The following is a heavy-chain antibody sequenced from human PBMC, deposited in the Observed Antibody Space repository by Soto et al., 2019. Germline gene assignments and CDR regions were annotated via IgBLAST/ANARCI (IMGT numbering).Heavy chain of an antibody. CDR2: IHYSGDS. D-gene: IGHD3-22*01. J-gene: IGHJ4*02. CDR1: GDSVSRTNYY. V-gene: IGHV4-31*03. CDR3: ARDVNDSSGSQGFDY. Sequence: PPESLSLTCTVVGDSVSRTNYYRSLLRERQGKGLEWIGYIHYSGDSYDNPSLTSRITLSMDVSKNQFSLNLRSVTAADTAIYYCARDVNDSSGSQGFDYWGQGTLVTVS.